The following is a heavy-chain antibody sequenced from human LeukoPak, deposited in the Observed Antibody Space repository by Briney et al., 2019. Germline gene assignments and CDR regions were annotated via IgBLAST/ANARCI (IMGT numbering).Heavy chain of an antibody. Sequence: ASVKVSCKASGYTFTSYDINCVRQATGQGLEWMGWMNPNSGNTGYAQKFQGRVTMTRNTSISTAYMELSSLRSEDTAVYYCARGDFWSGYPDDYWGQGTLVTVSS. D-gene: IGHD3-3*01. CDR2: MNPNSGNT. CDR1: GYTFTSYD. J-gene: IGHJ4*02. V-gene: IGHV1-8*01. CDR3: ARGDFWSGYPDDY.